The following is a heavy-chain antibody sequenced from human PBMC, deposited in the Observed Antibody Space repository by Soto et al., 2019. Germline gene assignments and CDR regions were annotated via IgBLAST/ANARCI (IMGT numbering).Heavy chain of an antibody. J-gene: IGHJ4*02. CDR1: GGTFSSYT. D-gene: IGHD2-21*02. CDR3: ASPPRRCGGDCYSGY. V-gene: IGHV1-69*02. CDR2: IIPILGIA. Sequence: QVQLVQSGAEVKKPGSSVKVSCKASGGTFSSYTISWVRQAPGQGLEWMGRIIPILGIANYAQKFQGRVTVXXDXSXXTAYMELSSLRSADRGGYYCASPPRRCGGDCYSGYWGQGTLVSVSS.